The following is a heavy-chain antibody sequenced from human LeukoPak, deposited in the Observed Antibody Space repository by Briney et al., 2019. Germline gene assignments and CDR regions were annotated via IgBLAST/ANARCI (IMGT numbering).Heavy chain of an antibody. Sequence: PSETLSLTCTVSGGSISNRSYYWGWIRQPPGKGLEWIGKISDSGNTYYSPSLRSRVTISIDTSKNQFSLKLSSVTAADTAVYYCARAGWALGGAIDYWGQGTLVTVSS. D-gene: IGHD1-26*01. J-gene: IGHJ4*02. CDR2: ISDSGNT. V-gene: IGHV4-39*07. CDR1: GGSISNRSYY. CDR3: ARAGWALGGAIDY.